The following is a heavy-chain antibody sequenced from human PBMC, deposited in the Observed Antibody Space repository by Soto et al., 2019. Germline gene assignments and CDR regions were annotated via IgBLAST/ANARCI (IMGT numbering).Heavy chain of an antibody. CDR1: GDSVSSNSAA. CDR2: TYYRSKWYN. Sequence: QSQTLSLTCAISGDSVSSNSAAWNWIRQSPSRGLEWLGRTYYRSKWYNDYAVSVKSRITINPDTSKNQFSLQLNSVTPEDTAVYYCARTGLTGEMYSSSSGYYYYGMDVWGQGTTVTVSS. V-gene: IGHV6-1*01. CDR3: ARTGLTGEMYSSSSGYYYYGMDV. D-gene: IGHD6-13*01. J-gene: IGHJ6*02.